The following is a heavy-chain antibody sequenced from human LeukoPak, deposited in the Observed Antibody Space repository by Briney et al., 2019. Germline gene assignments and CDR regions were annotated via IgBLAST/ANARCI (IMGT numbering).Heavy chain of an antibody. Sequence: SETLSLTCTVSGGSISSGGYYWSWIPQHPGKGLEWIGYIYYSGSTYYNPSLKRRDTISVDTPKNQFSLKLSPVTAADPAVYYCARDSRSVGSSSCFDPWGQGTLVTVSS. J-gene: IGHJ5*02. D-gene: IGHD2-2*01. CDR1: GGSISSGGYY. V-gene: IGHV4-31*03. CDR3: ARDSRSVGSSSCFDP. CDR2: IYYSGST.